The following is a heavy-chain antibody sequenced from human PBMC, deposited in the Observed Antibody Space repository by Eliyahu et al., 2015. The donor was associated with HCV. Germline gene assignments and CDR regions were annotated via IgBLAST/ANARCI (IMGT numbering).Heavy chain of an antibody. CDR1: GFTFTSSA. CDR2: IVVGSGNT. J-gene: IGHJ6*02. D-gene: IGHD4-17*01. V-gene: IGHV1-58*01. Sequence: QMQLVQSGPEVKKPGTXXKXSCKAXGFTFTSSAVQWVXQARXQRLEWIGWIVVGSGNTNXAQKFQERVTITRDMSTSTAYMELSSLRSEDTAVYYCAALNYGDYVAGMDVWGQGTTVTVSS. CDR3: AALNYGDYVAGMDV.